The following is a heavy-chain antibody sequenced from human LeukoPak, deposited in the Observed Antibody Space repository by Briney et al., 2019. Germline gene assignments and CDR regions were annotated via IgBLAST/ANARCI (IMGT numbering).Heavy chain of an antibody. V-gene: IGHV1-69*04. CDR2: IIPILGIA. Sequence: ASVKVSCKASGYTFTSYDISWVRQAPGQGLEWMGRIIPILGIANYAQKFQGRVTITADKSTSTAYMELSSLRSEDTAVYYCARGGGLGRKAQFDYWGQGTLVTVSS. CDR1: GYTFTSYD. J-gene: IGHJ4*02. CDR3: ARGGGLGRKAQFDY.